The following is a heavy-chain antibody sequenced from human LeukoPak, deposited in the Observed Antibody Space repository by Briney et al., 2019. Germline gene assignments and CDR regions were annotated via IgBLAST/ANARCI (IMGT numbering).Heavy chain of an antibody. J-gene: IGHJ4*02. D-gene: IGHD5/OR15-5a*01. CDR3: AKGVYSVFPDSRVLDY. CDR1: GLTFSNYA. CDR2: ISGSGTNT. Sequence: GGSLRLSCAASGLTFSNYAMSWVRQAPGKGLKWVSVISGSGTNTYYANSVKGRFTISRDNSKNTLYLQMSSLSAEDTAVYYCAKGVYSVFPDSRVLDYWGQGTLVTVSS. V-gene: IGHV3-23*01.